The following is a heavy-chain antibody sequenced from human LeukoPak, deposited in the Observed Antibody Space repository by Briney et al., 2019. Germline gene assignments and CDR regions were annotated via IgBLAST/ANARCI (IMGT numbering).Heavy chain of an antibody. CDR2: ISGSGGNT. V-gene: IGHV3-23*01. CDR3: AKDVEQWLVQGYFDY. D-gene: IGHD6-19*01. J-gene: IGHJ4*02. Sequence: GGSLRLSCAASGFTFSSYAMSWVRQAPGKGLEWVSAISGSGGNTYYADSVKGRFTISRDNSKNTLYLQMNSLRAEDTAVYYCAKDVEQWLVQGYFDYWGQGTLVTVSS. CDR1: GFTFSSYA.